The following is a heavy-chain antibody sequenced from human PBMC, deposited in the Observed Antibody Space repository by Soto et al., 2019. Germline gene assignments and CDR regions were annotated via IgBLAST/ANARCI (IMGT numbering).Heavy chain of an antibody. Sequence: EASVKVSCKASGYTFTSYGISWVRQAPGQGLKWMGWISAYNGNTNYAQKLQGRVTMTTDTSTSTAYMELRSLRSDDTAVYYCARELEDIGPSYGMDVWGQGTTVTVSS. V-gene: IGHV1-18*01. J-gene: IGHJ6*02. CDR1: GYTFTSYG. CDR3: ARELEDIGPSYGMDV. D-gene: IGHD2-15*01. CDR2: ISAYNGNT.